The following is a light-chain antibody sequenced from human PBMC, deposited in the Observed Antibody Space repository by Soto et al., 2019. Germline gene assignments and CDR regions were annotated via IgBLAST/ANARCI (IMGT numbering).Light chain of an antibody. J-gene: IGLJ1*01. CDR3: TSSTSGSLYV. CDR2: NVS. Sequence: QSVLTQPASVSGSPGQSITISCTGTSSDVGGYNYVSWYQQYPGKVPNLLIYNVSNRPSGVSNRFSGSKSGNTASLTISRLQAEDEADYFCTSSTSGSLYVFGTGTKVTVL. CDR1: SSDVGGYNY. V-gene: IGLV2-14*01.